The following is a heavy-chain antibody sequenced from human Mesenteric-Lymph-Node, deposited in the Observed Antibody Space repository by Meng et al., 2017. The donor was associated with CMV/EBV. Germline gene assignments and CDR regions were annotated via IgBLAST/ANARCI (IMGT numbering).Heavy chain of an antibody. V-gene: IGHV3-23*01. CDR2: ISGSGDTT. Sequence: SGFTYSSYAMSWVRQAPGNGLEWVSAISGSGDTTYYADSVKGRFTISRDNSKNTLYLQMNSLRAEDTAVYYCAKDFYGSGSYYFDYWGQGTLVTVSS. CDR3: AKDFYGSGSYYFDY. J-gene: IGHJ4*02. CDR1: GFTYSSYA. D-gene: IGHD3-10*01.